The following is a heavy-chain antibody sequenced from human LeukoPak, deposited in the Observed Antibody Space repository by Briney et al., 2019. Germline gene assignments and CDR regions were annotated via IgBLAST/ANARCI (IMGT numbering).Heavy chain of an antibody. J-gene: IGHJ4*02. CDR2: ISHDGSKK. D-gene: IGHD5-18*01. CDR1: GFTLSSYG. CDR3: ARANGQLWTTPDY. Sequence: GGSLRLSCAASGFTLSSYGMHWVRQPQGEGLEWVAVISHDGSKKYSAESVKGRFTISRDNSKNTLYLQMNSLRAEDTAVYYCARANGQLWTTPDYWGQGTLVTISS. V-gene: IGHV3-30*03.